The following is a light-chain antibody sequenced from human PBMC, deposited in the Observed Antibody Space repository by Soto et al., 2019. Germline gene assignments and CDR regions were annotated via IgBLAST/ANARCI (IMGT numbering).Light chain of an antibody. Sequence: QSVLTQPPSASGSPGQSVAISCTGTSSDVGGYNYVSWYQQHPGKAPKLMIYEVNKRPSGVPDRFSGSKCGNTASLTVSGLQAEDEADYYCSSYSGTNNYVFGTGTNVTVL. J-gene: IGLJ1*01. CDR1: SSDVGGYNY. CDR2: EVN. V-gene: IGLV2-8*01. CDR3: SSYSGTNNYV.